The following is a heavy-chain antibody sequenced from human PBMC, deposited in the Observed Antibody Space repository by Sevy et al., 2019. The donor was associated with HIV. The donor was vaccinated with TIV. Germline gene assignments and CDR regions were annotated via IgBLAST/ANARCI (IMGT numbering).Heavy chain of an antibody. CDR2: ISYDGSNK. CDR1: GFTFSSYA. D-gene: IGHD2-2*01. CDR3: ARDLVVVPAANVYYYYYGMDV. J-gene: IGHJ6*02. Sequence: GGSLRLSCAASGFTFSSYAMHWVRQAPGKGLEWVAVISYDGSNKYYADSVKGRFTISRGNSKNTLYLQMNSLEAEDTAVYYCARDLVVVPAANVYYYYYGMDVWGQGTTVTVSS. V-gene: IGHV3-30-3*01.